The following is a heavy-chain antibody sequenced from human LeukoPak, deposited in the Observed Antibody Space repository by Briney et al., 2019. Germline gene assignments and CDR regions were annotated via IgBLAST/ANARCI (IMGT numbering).Heavy chain of an antibody. V-gene: IGHV1-2*02. CDR2: INPNSGGT. CDR3: ARVRGSGSPYYYYYMDV. Sequence: ASVKVSCKASGYTFTGYYMHWVRQAPGQGLEWMGWINPNSGGTNYAQKFQGRVTMTRNTSISTAYMELSSLRSEDTAVYYCARVRGSGSPYYYYYMDVWGKGTTVTISS. CDR1: GYTFTGYY. J-gene: IGHJ6*03. D-gene: IGHD3-10*01.